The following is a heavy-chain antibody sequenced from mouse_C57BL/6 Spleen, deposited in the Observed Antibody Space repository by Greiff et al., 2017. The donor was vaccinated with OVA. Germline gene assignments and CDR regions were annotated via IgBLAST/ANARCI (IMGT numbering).Heavy chain of an antibody. J-gene: IGHJ4*01. CDR2: IYPGSGNT. Sequence: QVQLQQSGAELVRPGASVKLSCKASGYTFTDYYINWVKQRPGQGLEWIARIYPGSGNTYYNEKFKGKATLTAEKSSSTAYMQLSSLTSEDSAVYFCAREGDDGYYERAMDYWGQGTSVTVSS. D-gene: IGHD2-3*01. V-gene: IGHV1-76*01. CDR3: AREGDDGYYERAMDY. CDR1: GYTFTDYY.